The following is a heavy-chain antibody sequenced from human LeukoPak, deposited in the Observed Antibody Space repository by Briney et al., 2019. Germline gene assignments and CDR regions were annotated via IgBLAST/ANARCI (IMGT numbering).Heavy chain of an antibody. CDR3: ARRDYGSGSYYPSDDY. D-gene: IGHD3-10*01. J-gene: IGHJ4*02. CDR2: IYHSGST. CDR1: GHSISSGYY. Sequence: SETLSLTCAVSGHSISSGYYWGWIRQPPGKGLEWIGSIYHSGSTYYNPSLKSRVTISVDTSKNQFSLKLSSVTAADTAVYYCARRDYGSGSYYPSDDYWGQGTLVTVSS. V-gene: IGHV4-38-2*01.